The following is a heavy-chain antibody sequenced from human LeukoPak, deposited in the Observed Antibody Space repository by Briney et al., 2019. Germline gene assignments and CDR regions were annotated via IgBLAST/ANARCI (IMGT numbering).Heavy chain of an antibody. Sequence: GESLQISCKGSGYSFTSYWIGWVRQLPGKGLEWMGIIYPGDSDTRYSPSFQGQVTISADKSISTAYLQWSSLKASDIAMYYCARRTDYYYYGMDVWGQGTTVTVSS. V-gene: IGHV5-51*01. CDR3: ARRTDYYYYGMDV. CDR1: GYSFTSYW. J-gene: IGHJ6*02. CDR2: IYPGDSDT.